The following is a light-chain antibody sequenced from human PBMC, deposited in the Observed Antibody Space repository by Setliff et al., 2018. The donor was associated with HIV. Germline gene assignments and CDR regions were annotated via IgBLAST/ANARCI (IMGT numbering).Light chain of an antibody. CDR2: DVT. Sequence: QSALAQPASVSGSPGQSITISCTGSSSDVGGYKYVSWYQQHPGKAPKLIIYDVTNRPSGVSNSFSGSKSGNTASLTISGLQAEDEAEYYCSSYTSSGTYVFGSGTKV. J-gene: IGLJ1*01. CDR1: SSDVGGYKY. V-gene: IGLV2-14*01. CDR3: SSYTSSGTYV.